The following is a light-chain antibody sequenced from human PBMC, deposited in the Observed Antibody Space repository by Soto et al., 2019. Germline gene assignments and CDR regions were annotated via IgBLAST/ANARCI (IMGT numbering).Light chain of an antibody. V-gene: IGKV1-6*01. CDR3: LQDYNYPRT. J-gene: IGKJ1*01. CDR1: QDISND. CDR2: AAS. Sequence: AIQMTQSPTSLSASVGDRVTITCRASQDISNDLGWYQQKPGKAPQLLIYAASTLQSGVPSRFGGSGSGTDFSRTISSLQPEDFATYYWLQDYNYPRTCGQGTKV.